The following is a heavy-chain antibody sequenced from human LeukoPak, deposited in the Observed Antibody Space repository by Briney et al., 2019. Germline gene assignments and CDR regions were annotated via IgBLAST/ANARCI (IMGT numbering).Heavy chain of an antibody. CDR3: ARVKQDYDILTGYYPFGAFDI. D-gene: IGHD3-9*01. V-gene: IGHV1-2*02. CDR2: INPNSGGT. CDR1: GYTFTGYY. Sequence: ASVKVSCKASGYTFTGYYMHWVRQAPGQGLEWMGWINPNSGGTNYAQKFQGRVTMTRDTSISTAYMELSRLRSDGTAVYYCARVKQDYDILTGYYPFGAFDIWGQGTMVTVSS. J-gene: IGHJ3*02.